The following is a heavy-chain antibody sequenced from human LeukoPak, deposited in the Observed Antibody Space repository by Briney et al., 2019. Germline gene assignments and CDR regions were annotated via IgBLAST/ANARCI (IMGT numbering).Heavy chain of an antibody. CDR2: ISGYNGNT. Sequence: ASVKVSCKTSGYTFTSYGISWVRQAPGQGLEWMGWISGYNGNTNYAQKFQGRVTMTTDTSTSTAYMELRSLRSGDTAVYYCVRGAWSECTYWGQGTLVTVSS. CDR1: GYTFTSYG. J-gene: IGHJ4*02. CDR3: VRGAWSECTY. V-gene: IGHV1-18*01. D-gene: IGHD3-3*01.